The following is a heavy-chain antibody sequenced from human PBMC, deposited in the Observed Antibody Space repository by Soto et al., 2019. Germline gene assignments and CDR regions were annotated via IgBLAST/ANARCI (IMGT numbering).Heavy chain of an antibody. CDR1: GFTFSSYG. Sequence: GGSLRLSCAASGFTFSSYGMHWVRQAPGKGLEWVAVISYDGSNKYYADSVKGRFTISRDNSKNTLYLQMNSLRAEDTAVYYCAKSFSSSYPYDPDDAFDIWGQGTMVTVSS. CDR3: AKSFSSSYPYDPDDAFDI. V-gene: IGHV3-30*18. CDR2: ISYDGSNK. D-gene: IGHD6-13*01. J-gene: IGHJ3*02.